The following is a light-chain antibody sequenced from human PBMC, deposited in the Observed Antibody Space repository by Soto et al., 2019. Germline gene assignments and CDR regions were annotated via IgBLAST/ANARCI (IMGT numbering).Light chain of an antibody. CDR1: QSVSSSY. CDR2: GAS. Sequence: EIVLTQSPGTLSLSPGERATLSCRASQSVSSSYLAWYQQKPGQAPRLLIYGASSRATGIPDRFSGSGSGTDFTLTISRLEPEDFAVYYCQQYGSSPPHTFGGGTMVEIK. V-gene: IGKV3-20*01. CDR3: QQYGSSPPHT. J-gene: IGKJ4*01.